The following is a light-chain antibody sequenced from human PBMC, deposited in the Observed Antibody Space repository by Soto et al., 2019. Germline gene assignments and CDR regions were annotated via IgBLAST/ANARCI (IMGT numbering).Light chain of an antibody. CDR2: AAS. J-gene: IGKJ1*01. CDR3: QPSYSTLGT. V-gene: IGKV1-39*01. Sequence: DIQMTQSPSSLSASVGDRVTITCRASQSISSYLNWYQQKPGKAPKLLIYAASSLQSGVPSRFRCSGSRTDFTLTISSLQPEDFATYYCQPSYSTLGTFGQGTKVEIK. CDR1: QSISSY.